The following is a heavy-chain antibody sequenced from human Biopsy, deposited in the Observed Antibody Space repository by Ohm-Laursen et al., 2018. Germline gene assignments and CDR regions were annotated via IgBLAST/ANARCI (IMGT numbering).Heavy chain of an antibody. J-gene: IGHJ3*01. D-gene: IGHD3-22*01. V-gene: IGHV4-4*07. CDR1: GGDINNYY. CDR3: ASVVLGPTNDAFDL. Sequence: GTLSLTCNVSGGDINNYYWSWIRQPAGKGLEWIGRIYPGGSTNYNPSLKSRVTMSVDTSKKQLPLRLGSVTAADAAMYYCASVVLGPTNDAFDLWGQGTMVVVSS. CDR2: IYPGGST.